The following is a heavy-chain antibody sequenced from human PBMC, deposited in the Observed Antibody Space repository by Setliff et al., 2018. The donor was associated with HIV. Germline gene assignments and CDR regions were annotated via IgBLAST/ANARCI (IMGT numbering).Heavy chain of an antibody. CDR2: INAGNGNT. V-gene: IGHV1-3*01. CDR1: GDTFSTYV. CDR3: ARDQALEMATK. Sequence: ASVKVSCKSSGDTFSTYVFTWVRQAPGQSLEWMGWINAGNGNTKYSQKFQGRVTITRDTSASTAYMELSSLRSEDTAVYYCARDQALEMATKWGQGTLVTVSS. D-gene: IGHD5-12*01. J-gene: IGHJ4*02.